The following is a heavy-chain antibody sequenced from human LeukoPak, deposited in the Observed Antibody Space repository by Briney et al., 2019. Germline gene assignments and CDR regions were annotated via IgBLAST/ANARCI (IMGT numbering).Heavy chain of an antibody. CDR3: AKGTNYYTSGSYFDY. V-gene: IGHV3-23*01. CDR1: GFTFSSYA. D-gene: IGHD3-10*01. CDR2: ISSSGGST. J-gene: IGHJ4*02. Sequence: GGSLRLSCAASGFTFSSYAMSWVRQAPGKGLEWVSAISSSGGSTYYADSVKGRFTISRGNSKNTLYLQMNSLRAEDTAVYYCAKGTNYYTSGSYFDYWGQGTLVTVSS.